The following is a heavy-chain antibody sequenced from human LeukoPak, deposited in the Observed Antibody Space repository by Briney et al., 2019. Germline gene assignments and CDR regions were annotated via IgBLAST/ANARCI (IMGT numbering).Heavy chain of an antibody. CDR1: GYTFTSYA. D-gene: IGHD6-19*01. Sequence: GASVKVSCKASGYTFTSYAMHWVRQAPGQRLEWMGWISAYNGNTNYAQKLQGRVTMTTDTSTSTAYMELRSLRSDDTAVYYCARDYSSGWLLRFDYWGQGTLVTVSS. J-gene: IGHJ4*02. V-gene: IGHV1-18*01. CDR2: ISAYNGNT. CDR3: ARDYSSGWLLRFDY.